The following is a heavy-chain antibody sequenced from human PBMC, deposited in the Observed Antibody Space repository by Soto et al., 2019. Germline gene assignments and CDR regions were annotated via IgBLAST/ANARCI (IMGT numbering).Heavy chain of an antibody. CDR2: ISYDGSNK. CDR1: GFTFSSYA. Sequence: GGSLRLSCAASGFTFSSYAMHWVRQAPGKGLEWVAVISYDGSNKYYADSVKGRFTISRDNSKNTLYLQMNSLRAEDTAVYYCARGYSSSSYYYGMDVWGQGTTVTVSS. D-gene: IGHD6-6*01. J-gene: IGHJ6*02. V-gene: IGHV3-30-3*01. CDR3: ARGYSSSSYYYGMDV.